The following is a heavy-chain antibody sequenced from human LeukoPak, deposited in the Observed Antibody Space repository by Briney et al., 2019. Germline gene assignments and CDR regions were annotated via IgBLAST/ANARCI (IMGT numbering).Heavy chain of an antibody. CDR2: VSPHNGDT. J-gene: IGHJ3*02. CDR1: GYTFTSYN. V-gene: IGHV1-8*01. D-gene: IGHD3-22*01. Sequence: VASVKVSCKASGYTFTSYNINWFRQAPGRGFEWLGFVSPHNGDTGYTQNFQGRVTMTRDTSINTAYMELSGLRSEDTAVYYCVRHYYDYVAFDIWGQGTMVIVSS. CDR3: VRHYYDYVAFDI.